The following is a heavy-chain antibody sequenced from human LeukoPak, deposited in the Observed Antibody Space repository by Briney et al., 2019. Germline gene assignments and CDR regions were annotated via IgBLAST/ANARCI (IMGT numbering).Heavy chain of an antibody. CDR2: IYYSGST. Sequence: TSETLSLTCTVSGGSISSYYWSWLRQPPGKGLEWLGYIYYSGSTNYNPSLKSRVTISVDTSKNQFSLKLSSVTAADTAVYYCARGLVVVAATSGWFDPWGQGTLVTVSS. V-gene: IGHV4-59*01. CDR1: GGSISSYY. J-gene: IGHJ5*02. CDR3: ARGLVVVAATSGWFDP. D-gene: IGHD2-15*01.